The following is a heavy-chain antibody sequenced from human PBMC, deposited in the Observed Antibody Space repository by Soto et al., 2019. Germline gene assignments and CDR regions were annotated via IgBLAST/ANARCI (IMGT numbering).Heavy chain of an antibody. CDR3: TRPYFNRSCPYFDY. CDR2: IKQDGSEK. Sequence: EVQMVESEGGLVQPGGSLRLSCAASGFIFRNYWMSWVRQAPGKGLEWVASIKQDGSEKYYVDSVKGRFTISRDNAKNSLYQRMNSLRVADTAVYYCTRPYFNRSCPYFDYWGQGTLVTVSS. D-gene: IGHD3-9*01. V-gene: IGHV3-7*03. J-gene: IGHJ4*02. CDR1: GFIFRNYW.